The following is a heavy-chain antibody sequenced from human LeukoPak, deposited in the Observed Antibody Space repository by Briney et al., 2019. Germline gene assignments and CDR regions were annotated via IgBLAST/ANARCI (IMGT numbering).Heavy chain of an antibody. CDR2: IIPIFGTA. D-gene: IGHD3-10*01. J-gene: IGHJ4*02. Sequence: ASVKVSCKASGGTFSSYAISWVRQAPGQGLEWMGGIIPIFGTANYAQKFQGRVTITTDESTSTAYMELSSLRSEDTAVYYCARDYYGSGSYYNPLGYWGQGTLVTVSS. CDR3: ARDYYGSGSYYNPLGY. V-gene: IGHV1-69*05. CDR1: GGTFSSYA.